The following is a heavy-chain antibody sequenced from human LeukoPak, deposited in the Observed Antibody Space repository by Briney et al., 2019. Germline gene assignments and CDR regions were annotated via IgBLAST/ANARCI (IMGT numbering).Heavy chain of an antibody. V-gene: IGHV4-34*01. CDR2: INHSGST. CDR3: ARGSSGGSFFDP. J-gene: IGHJ5*02. D-gene: IGHD2-15*01. CDR1: GGSFSGYY. Sequence: KPSETLSLTCAVYGGSFSGYYWSWIRQPPGKGLEWIGEINHSGSTNYNPSLKSRVTISVDTSKNQFSLKLSSVTAADTAVYYCARGSSGGSFFDPWGQGTLVTVSS.